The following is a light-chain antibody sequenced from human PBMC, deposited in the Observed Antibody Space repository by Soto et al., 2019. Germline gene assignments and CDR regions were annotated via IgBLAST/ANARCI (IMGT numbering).Light chain of an antibody. V-gene: IGKV3-11*01. J-gene: IGKJ4*01. Sequence: EVVLTQSPATLSLSPGERATLSCRASQSIRNYLAWYQQKPGQATRLLIYDASNRATGIPARFSGSGSGTDFILTISSLEPEDSGVYYCQQRNDWVTFGGGTKVEIK. CDR1: QSIRNY. CDR3: QQRNDWVT. CDR2: DAS.